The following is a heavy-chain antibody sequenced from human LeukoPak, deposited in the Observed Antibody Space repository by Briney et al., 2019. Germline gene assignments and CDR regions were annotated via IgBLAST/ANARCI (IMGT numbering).Heavy chain of an antibody. CDR2: INPNTGDP. CDR1: GYTFTSYA. Sequence: ASVKVSCKASGYTFTSYAMNWVRQAPGEGLEWMGWINPNTGDPTYAQGFTGRFVFSLDTSVSTAYLQISSLKAEDTAVYYCARHQYSATYYDILTGYSQSYNWFDPWGQGTLVTVSS. CDR3: ARHQYSATYYDILTGYSQSYNWFDP. J-gene: IGHJ5*02. D-gene: IGHD3-9*01. V-gene: IGHV7-4-1*02.